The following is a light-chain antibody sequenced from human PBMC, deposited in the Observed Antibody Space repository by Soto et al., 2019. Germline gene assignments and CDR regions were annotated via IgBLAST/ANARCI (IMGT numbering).Light chain of an antibody. V-gene: IGKV1-33*01. Sequence: DIQMTQSPSSLSASLGDRVTITCQASQDISNSLNWYQQKPGKAPYLLIYDASNLDTGVSSRFSGRGSGRQFSITITSLQPDDVATYFCQQYGSLPITFGQGTRLEIK. J-gene: IGKJ5*01. CDR2: DAS. CDR3: QQYGSLPIT. CDR1: QDISNS.